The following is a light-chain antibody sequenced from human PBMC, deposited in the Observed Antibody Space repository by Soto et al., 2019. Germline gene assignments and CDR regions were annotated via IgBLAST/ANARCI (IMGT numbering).Light chain of an antibody. V-gene: IGKV1-27*01. CDR2: ATS. J-gene: IGKJ4*01. CDR1: QGIAPY. Sequence: DVQMTQSPSSLSAFVGDRVTITCRASQGIAPYLAWFQQKPGKVPKLLIYATSTLQSGVPSRFSGSGSGTDFTLPINSLQSEDVGTYYCQKYNSAPLTFGGGTEVEIK. CDR3: QKYNSAPLT.